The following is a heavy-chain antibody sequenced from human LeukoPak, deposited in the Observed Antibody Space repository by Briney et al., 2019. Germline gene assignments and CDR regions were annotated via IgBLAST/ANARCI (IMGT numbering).Heavy chain of an antibody. Sequence: SETLSLTCTVSGDSLSGHYWSWIRQPPGKRLEWIGYLSYTGRTKYNPSLQSRVTISIDTSKSQFSLKLTSVTSADTAVYSCARLLDNDISGDPDTFDVWGQGTTVIVSS. J-gene: IGHJ3*01. CDR1: GDSLSGHY. CDR3: ARLLDNDISGDPDTFDV. V-gene: IGHV4-59*11. CDR2: LSYTGRT. D-gene: IGHD3-22*01.